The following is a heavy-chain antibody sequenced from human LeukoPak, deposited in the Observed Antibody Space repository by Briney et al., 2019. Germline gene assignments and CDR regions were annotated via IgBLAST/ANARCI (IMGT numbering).Heavy chain of an antibody. CDR1: GYSISSAYY. CDR2: IYPSGNT. V-gene: IGHV4-38-2*02. J-gene: IGHJ4*02. Sequence: SETLSITCAVSGYSISSAYYWGWIRQPPGKGLEWIGSIYPSGNTYYNPSLKSRVTISVDTSKNEFSLNLRSVTAADTAIYYCARDRRWDYCFDYWAQGTLVTVSS. CDR3: ARDRRWDYCFDY. D-gene: IGHD1-26*01.